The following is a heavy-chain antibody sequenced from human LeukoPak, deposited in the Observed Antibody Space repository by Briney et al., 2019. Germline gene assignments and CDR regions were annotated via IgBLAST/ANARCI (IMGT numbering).Heavy chain of an antibody. D-gene: IGHD2-15*01. V-gene: IGHV3-23*01. CDR1: GFTFSSYA. CDR2: ISGSGGST. J-gene: IGHJ5*02. Sequence: GGSLRLSCPASGFTFSSYAMSWVRQAPGKGLEWVSIISGSGGSTYYADSVKGRFTISRDNSKNTLYLQMNSLRAEDTAIYYCAKDPAATGTANWFDPWGQGTLVTVSS. CDR3: AKDPAATGTANWFDP.